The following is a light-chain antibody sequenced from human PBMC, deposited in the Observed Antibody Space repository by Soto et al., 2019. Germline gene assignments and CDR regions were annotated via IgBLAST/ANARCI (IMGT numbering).Light chain of an antibody. CDR2: EVT. CDR3: SSFAGGGNPVL. CDR1: SSDVGGYNY. J-gene: IGLJ2*01. Sequence: HSALTQPPPASGSLGQSVTISCTGTSSDVGGYNYVSWHQQHPGKAPKVMIYEVTKRPPGVPDRFSGSKSGNTASLTVSGLQAEDEADYYCSSFAGGGNPVLLGGGTKLTVL. V-gene: IGLV2-8*01.